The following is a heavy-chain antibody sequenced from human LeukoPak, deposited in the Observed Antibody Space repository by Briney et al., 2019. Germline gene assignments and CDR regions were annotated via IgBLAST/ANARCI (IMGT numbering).Heavy chain of an antibody. CDR3: ARTIAVAGPVSDWFDP. Sequence: PSETLSLTCTVSGDFIGTSYWNWIRQSPGKGLEWLGYIYHSGSATYNPSINSRVTFSVDTSKNQFSLKLSSGTAADTAVYYCARTIAVAGPVSDWFDPWGQGIRVTVSS. V-gene: IGHV4-59*01. D-gene: IGHD6-19*01. J-gene: IGHJ5*02. CDR1: GDFIGTSY. CDR2: IYHSGSA.